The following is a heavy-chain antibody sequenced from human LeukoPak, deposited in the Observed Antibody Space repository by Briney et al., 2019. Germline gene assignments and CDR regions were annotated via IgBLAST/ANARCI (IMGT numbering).Heavy chain of an antibody. CDR1: GYTFTSNY. CDR2: IYPRDGST. D-gene: IGHD1-14*01. V-gene: IGHV1-46*01. J-gene: IGHJ2*01. CDR3: TSGPPEWGFDL. Sequence: GASVKVSCKASGYTFTSNYIHWVRQAPGQGLEWMGMIYPRDGSTSYAQKFQGRVTVTRDTSISTAYMELNSLRSEDTAVYYCTSGPPEWGFDLWGRGTLVTVSS.